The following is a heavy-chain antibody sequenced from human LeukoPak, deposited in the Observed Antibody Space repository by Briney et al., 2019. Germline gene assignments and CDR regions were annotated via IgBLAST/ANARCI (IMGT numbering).Heavy chain of an antibody. D-gene: IGHD2-15*01. CDR3: DRGSYGDYSYFQY. V-gene: IGHV4-30-4*08. J-gene: IGHJ4*02. CDR2: THYSGST. CDR1: GDSIINGDYY. Sequence: KSSQTLSLTCTLSGDSIINGDYYWSWIRQPPGKDLEWIGQTHYSGSTNYKASLKSRVIISVDTSKNQFSLKLISATAADTVVYYWDRGSYGDYSYFQYGGEGSLVTVP.